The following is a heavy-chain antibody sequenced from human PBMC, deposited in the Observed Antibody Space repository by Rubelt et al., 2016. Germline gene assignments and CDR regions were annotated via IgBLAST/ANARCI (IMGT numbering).Heavy chain of an antibody. CDR2: IPQSGST. Sequence: QVQLKQGGARLLKPSETLSLTCGVYGGSLSGNPWIWIRQSPGKGLEWVGEIPQSGSTRYNPSLESRLIMSLDTSKKQFSLKLIAVSAADTAMYVCATLATASYIDYWGQGTPVAVSS. V-gene: IGHV4-34*02. CDR3: ATLATASYIDY. D-gene: IGHD3-3*02. J-gene: IGHJ4*02. CDR1: GGSLSGNP.